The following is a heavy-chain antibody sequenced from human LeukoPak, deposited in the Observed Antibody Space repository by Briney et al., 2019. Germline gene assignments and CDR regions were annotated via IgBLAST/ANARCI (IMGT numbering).Heavy chain of an antibody. CDR2: IDRDGTRQ. V-gene: IGHV3-7*01. J-gene: IGHJ3*01. Sequence: GGSLRLSCAASGFAFTPWMTWVRQAPGKGLEWVANIDRDGTRQNYVDSVKGRFTISRDNAKKSLYLQMNSLRAEDTAVYYCARDQSPAMYYGDSPVYHDALDLWGQGTTVTVSP. CDR3: ARDQSPAMYYGDSPVYHDALDL. CDR1: GFAFTPW. D-gene: IGHD2-8*01.